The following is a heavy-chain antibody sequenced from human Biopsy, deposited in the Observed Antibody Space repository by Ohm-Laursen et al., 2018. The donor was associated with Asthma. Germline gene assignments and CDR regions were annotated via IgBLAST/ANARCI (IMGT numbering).Heavy chain of an antibody. CDR2: HDHEEGGT. Sequence: ASVTASCQIYGYSLTDLSMHWVRQPPGQGLEWMGGHDHEEGGTVNARRFQGRVTMTEDTSTDTAYIELSSLSSDDTAVYYCASDFPKDYVRYNFQFWGQGTLVTVSS. D-gene: IGHD4-17*01. V-gene: IGHV1-24*01. CDR3: ASDFPKDYVRYNFQF. CDR1: GYSLTDLS. J-gene: IGHJ4*02.